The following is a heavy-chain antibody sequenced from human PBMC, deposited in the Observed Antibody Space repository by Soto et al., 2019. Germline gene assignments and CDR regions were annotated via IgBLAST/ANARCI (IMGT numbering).Heavy chain of an antibody. V-gene: IGHV4-4*02. J-gene: IGHJ5*02. CDR2: IFHRGAT. D-gene: IGHD3-16*01. Sequence: QVQLQESGPGLVKPSGTLSLTCAVSGVSISSSNWWSWVRQSPGKGLEWIGEIFHRGATNYNPSLTSPXTXALDKSKNEFSLTLRSVTAADTAVYYCATTYNWFGPWGQGALVTVSS. CDR3: ATTYNWFGP. CDR1: GVSISSSNW.